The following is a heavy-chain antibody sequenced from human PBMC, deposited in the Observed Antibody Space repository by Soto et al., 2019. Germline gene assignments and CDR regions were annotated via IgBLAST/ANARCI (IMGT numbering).Heavy chain of an antibody. CDR3: AKDLAVAGLDFDY. V-gene: IGHV3-30*18. D-gene: IGHD6-19*01. Sequence: GGSLRLSYAASGFTFSSYGMHWVRQAPGKGLEWVAVISYDGSNKYYADSVKGRFTISRDNSKNTLYLQMNSLRAEDTAVYYCAKDLAVAGLDFDYWGQGTLVTVSS. J-gene: IGHJ4*02. CDR2: ISYDGSNK. CDR1: GFTFSSYG.